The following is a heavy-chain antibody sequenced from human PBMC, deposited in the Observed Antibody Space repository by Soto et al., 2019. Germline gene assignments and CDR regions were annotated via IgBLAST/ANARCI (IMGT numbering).Heavy chain of an antibody. J-gene: IGHJ4*02. CDR2: IIPIFGTA. Sequence: SVKVSCKASGGTFSSYAISWVRQAPGQGLEWMGGIIPIFGTANYAQKLQGRVTITADESTSTAYMELRSLRSDDTAVYYCARDEYYRSGSSYWGQGSLVTVSS. D-gene: IGHD3-10*01. CDR1: GGTFSSYA. CDR3: ARDEYYRSGSSY. V-gene: IGHV1-69*13.